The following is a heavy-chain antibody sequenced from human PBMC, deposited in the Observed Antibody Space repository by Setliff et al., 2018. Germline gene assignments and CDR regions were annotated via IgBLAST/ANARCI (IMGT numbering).Heavy chain of an antibody. V-gene: IGHV3-13*01. CDR1: GFTFESYD. CDR3: ARDPHFDS. J-gene: IGHJ4*02. Sequence: GGSLRLSCVASGFTFESYDMHWVRQTAGKGLEWVSGITTFSDSAYGDSVRGRFTISRENDKNALFLQMNSLTAGDTAVYYCARDPHFDSWGQGTLVTVSS. CDR2: ITTFSDS.